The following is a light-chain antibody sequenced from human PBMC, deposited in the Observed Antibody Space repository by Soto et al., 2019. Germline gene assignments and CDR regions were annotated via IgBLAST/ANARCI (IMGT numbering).Light chain of an antibody. CDR2: DVN. CDR3: SSDTSSRTLVV. Sequence: QSALTQPASVSGSPGQSITISCTGTSSDVGGYNYVSWYQQHPGKAPKLMIYDVNNRPSGVSNRFSGSKSGNTASLTISGRQVEDEADYYCSSDTSSRTLVVFGGGTKVTVL. CDR1: SSDVGGYNY. V-gene: IGLV2-14*01. J-gene: IGLJ2*01.